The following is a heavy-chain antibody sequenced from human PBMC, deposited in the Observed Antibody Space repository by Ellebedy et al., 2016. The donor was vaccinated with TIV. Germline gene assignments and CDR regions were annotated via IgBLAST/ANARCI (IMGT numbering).Heavy chain of an antibody. Sequence: GESLKISCAASGFSFRSYWMSWVRQVPGKGLEWVANIRDDSEKYYVESVKGRFTISRDNAKNSLFLQMNSLKVDDTAVYYCARRASYGDYAVQVNPWFDPWGQGTLVTVSS. V-gene: IGHV3-7*01. CDR3: ARRASYGDYAVQVNPWFDP. CDR2: IRDDSEK. CDR1: GFSFRSYW. J-gene: IGHJ5*02. D-gene: IGHD4-17*01.